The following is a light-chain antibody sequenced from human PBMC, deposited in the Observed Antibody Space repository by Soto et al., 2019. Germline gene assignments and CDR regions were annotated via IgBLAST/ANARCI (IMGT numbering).Light chain of an antibody. CDR1: SSNIGSST. Sequence: VLTQPPSASGTPGQRVTISCSGSSSNIGSSTVNWYQQLPGTAPKLLIYSNNQRSSGVPDRFSGSKSGTSASLAISGLQSEDEADYYCAAWDDSLNGVEFGGGTKVTVL. CDR3: AAWDDSLNGVE. V-gene: IGLV1-44*01. J-gene: IGLJ2*01. CDR2: SNN.